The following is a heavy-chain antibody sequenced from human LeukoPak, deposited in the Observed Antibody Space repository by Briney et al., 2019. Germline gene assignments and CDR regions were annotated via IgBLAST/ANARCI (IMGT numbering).Heavy chain of an antibody. D-gene: IGHD6-19*01. Sequence: ASVKVSCKASGYTFSGHCMHWVRQAPGQGLEWMGRINPNSGGTNYAQKFQGRVTMTRDTSISTAYMELNRLRSDDTAVYYCARDRAVAGGEELDYWGQGALVTVSS. CDR2: INPNSGGT. CDR1: GYTFSGHC. J-gene: IGHJ4*02. V-gene: IGHV1-2*06. CDR3: ARDRAVAGGEELDY.